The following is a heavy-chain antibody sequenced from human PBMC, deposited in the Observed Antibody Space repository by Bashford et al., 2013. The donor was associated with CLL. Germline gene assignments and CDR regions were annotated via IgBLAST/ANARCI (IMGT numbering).Heavy chain of an antibody. CDR1: GYTFTGYY. D-gene: IGHD5-24*01. V-gene: IGHV1-2*02. J-gene: IGHJ4*02. Sequence: ASVKVSCKASGYTFTGYYMHWVRQAPGQGLEWMGWINPNSGGTNYAQKFQGRVTMTRDTSISTAYMELSRLRSDDTAVYYCARDARRDGYNYEVGYWGQGTLVTVSS. CDR2: INPNSGGT. CDR3: ARDARRDGYNYEVGY.